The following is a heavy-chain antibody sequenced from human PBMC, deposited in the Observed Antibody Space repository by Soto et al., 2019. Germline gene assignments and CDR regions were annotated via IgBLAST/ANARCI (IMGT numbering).Heavy chain of an antibody. V-gene: IGHV3-21*01. CDR1: GFTFSSYS. J-gene: IGHJ6*02. Sequence: GGSLRLSCAASGFTFSSYSMNWVRQAPGKGLEWVSSISSSSSYIYYADSVKGRFTISRDNAKNSLYLQMNSLRAEDTAVYYCARDLYDIAAVDQGLYYYYYGMDVWGQGTTVTVSS. D-gene: IGHD6-13*01. CDR2: ISSSSSYI. CDR3: ARDLYDIAAVDQGLYYYYYGMDV.